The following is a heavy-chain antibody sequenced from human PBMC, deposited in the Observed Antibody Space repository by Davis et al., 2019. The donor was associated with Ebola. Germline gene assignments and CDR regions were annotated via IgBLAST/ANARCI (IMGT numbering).Heavy chain of an antibody. V-gene: IGHV3-49*04. CDR1: GFTFSNAW. CDR3: TRGLVGATRSWFDP. Sequence: GESLKISCAASGFTFSNAWMSWVRQAPGKGLEGVGFIRSKAYGGTTEDAASVKGRFSISRDDSKSIAYLQMNSLKTEDTAVYYCTRGLVGATRSWFDPWGQGTLVTVSS. CDR2: IRSKAYGGTT. J-gene: IGHJ5*02. D-gene: IGHD1-26*01.